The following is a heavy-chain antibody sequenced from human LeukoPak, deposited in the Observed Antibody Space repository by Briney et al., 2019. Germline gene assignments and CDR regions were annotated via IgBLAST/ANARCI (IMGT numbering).Heavy chain of an antibody. CDR2: IYHSGNT. D-gene: IGHD1-14*01. CDR1: GYSTSSGYY. CDR3: ARDRASGRAFDI. V-gene: IGHV4-38-2*02. J-gene: IGHJ3*02. Sequence: SETLSLTCAVSGYSTSSGYYWGWIRQPPGKGLEWIGSIYHSGNTYYNPSLKSRVTTSVDTSKNEFSLKVSSVTAADTAVYYCARDRASGRAFDIWGQGTMVTVSS.